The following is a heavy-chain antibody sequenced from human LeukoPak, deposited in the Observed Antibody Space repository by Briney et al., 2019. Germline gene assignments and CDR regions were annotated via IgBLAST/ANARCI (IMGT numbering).Heavy chain of an antibody. Sequence: GGSLRLSCAASGFTFSDFWMSWARQAPRRGLEWVANIRQDGGDTNYVDSVKGRFTISRDNAKNTLYLQMNSLRAEDTAVHYCARGADSGYSSDNWGQGTLVSVSS. CDR2: IRQDGGDT. D-gene: IGHD3-9*01. V-gene: IGHV3-7*01. CDR3: ARGADSGYSSDN. J-gene: IGHJ4*02. CDR1: GFTFSDFW.